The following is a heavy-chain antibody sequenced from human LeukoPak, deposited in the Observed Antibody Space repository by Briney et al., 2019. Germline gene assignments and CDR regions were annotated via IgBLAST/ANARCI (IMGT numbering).Heavy chain of an antibody. CDR1: GGSFSGYY. D-gene: IGHD3-9*01. Sequence: SSETLSLTCAVYGGSFSGYYWSWIRQPPGKGLEWIGEINHSGSTNYNPSLKSRVTISVDTSKNQFSLKLSSVTAADTAVYYCARSIGVLTGYYRRGFDPWGQGTLVTVSS. V-gene: IGHV4-34*01. CDR3: ARSIGVLTGYYRRGFDP. J-gene: IGHJ5*02. CDR2: INHSGST.